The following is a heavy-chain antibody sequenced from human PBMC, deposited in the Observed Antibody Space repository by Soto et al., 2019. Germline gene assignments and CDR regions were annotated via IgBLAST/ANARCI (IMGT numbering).Heavy chain of an antibody. D-gene: IGHD6-6*01. CDR2: ISSNGGST. CDR1: GFTFSSYA. J-gene: IGHJ6*02. V-gene: IGHV3-64D*06. CDR3: AAARHYYYYGMDV. Sequence: GGSLRLSCSASGFTFSSYAMHWVRQAPGKGLEYVSAISSNGGSTYYADSVKGRFTISRDNSKNTLYLQMSSLRAEDTAVYYCAAARHYYYYGMDVWGQGTTVTRLL.